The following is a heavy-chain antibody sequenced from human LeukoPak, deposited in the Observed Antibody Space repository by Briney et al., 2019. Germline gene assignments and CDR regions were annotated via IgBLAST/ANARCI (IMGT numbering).Heavy chain of an antibody. CDR3: AVGQVRGYSYGYLDY. CDR1: GGTLSSYA. Sequence: SVKVSCKASGGTLSSYAISWVRQAPGQGLEWMGGIIPIFGTANYAQKFQGRVTITADKSTSTAYMELSSLRSEDTAVYYCAVGQVRGYSYGYLDYWGQGTLVTVSS. D-gene: IGHD5-18*01. J-gene: IGHJ4*02. V-gene: IGHV1-69*06. CDR2: IIPIFGTA.